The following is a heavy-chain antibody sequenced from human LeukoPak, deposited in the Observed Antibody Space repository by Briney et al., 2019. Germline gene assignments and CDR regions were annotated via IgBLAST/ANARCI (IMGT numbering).Heavy chain of an antibody. D-gene: IGHD5-24*01. CDR2: INHSGRT. CDR1: GGSFSGYY. V-gene: IGHV4-34*01. J-gene: IGHJ4*02. Sequence: SETLSLTCAVYGGSFSGYYGSWIRQPPGKGLEWIGEINHSGRTNYNPSLNTRVTISVDTSKNQFSLKLSSVTAADTAVYYCARGHDGFLDYWGQGTLVTVSS. CDR3: ARGHDGFLDY.